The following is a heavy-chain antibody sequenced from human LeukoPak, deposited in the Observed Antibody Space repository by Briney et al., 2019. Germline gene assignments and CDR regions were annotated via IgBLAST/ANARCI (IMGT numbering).Heavy chain of an antibody. D-gene: IGHD3-3*01. Sequence: GGSLRLSCAASGLTFSSYAMSWVRQAPGKGLEWVSAISGSGGSTYYADSVKGRFTISRDNSKNTLYLQMNSLRAEDTAVYYCAKAKASPYYDFWSGYYYFDYWGQGTLVTVSS. V-gene: IGHV3-23*01. J-gene: IGHJ4*02. CDR1: GLTFSSYA. CDR2: ISGSGGST. CDR3: AKAKASPYYDFWSGYYYFDY.